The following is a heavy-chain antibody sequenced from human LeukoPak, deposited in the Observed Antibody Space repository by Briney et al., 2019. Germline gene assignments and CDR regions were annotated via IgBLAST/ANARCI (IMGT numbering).Heavy chain of an antibody. Sequence: GGSLRLSCAASGFTFSSYWMHWVRQAPGKGLVWVSRLNGDGTTTDYADSVEGRFTISRNNAKNTLYLQLNSLRAEDTAVYYCARRYCRGGSCYADYWGQGTLVTVSS. CDR2: LNGDGTTT. D-gene: IGHD2-15*01. CDR1: GFTFSSYW. J-gene: IGHJ4*02. CDR3: ARRYCRGGSCYADY. V-gene: IGHV3-74*01.